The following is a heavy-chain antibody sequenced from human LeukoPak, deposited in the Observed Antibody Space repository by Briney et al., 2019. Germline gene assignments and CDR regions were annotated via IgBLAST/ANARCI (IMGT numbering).Heavy chain of an antibody. D-gene: IGHD5-24*01. V-gene: IGHV4-59*08. CDR1: GGPIRDFY. J-gene: IGHJ3*01. CDR3: TRHKRWLQFPDAFNV. Sequence: SETLSLTCTVSGGPIRDFYWSWIRLPPGRGLEWIVYTYYSGSTSYNPSLESRVAISVDMSKSQFPLELSSVTAADTAIYYCTRHKRWLQFPDAFNVWGQGTMVTVSS. CDR2: TYYSGST.